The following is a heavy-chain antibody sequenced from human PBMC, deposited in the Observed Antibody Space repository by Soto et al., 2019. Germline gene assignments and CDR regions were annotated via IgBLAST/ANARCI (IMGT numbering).Heavy chain of an antibody. CDR1: GYTFTSYY. CDR3: ARDRAQDDNWFDP. V-gene: IGHV1-46*01. Sequence: QVQLVQSGAEVKKPGASVKVSCKASGYTFTSYYMHWVRQAPGQGLEWMGIINPSGGSTSYAQKFQRRVTMTMDTSTSTVYMELSSLRSEDTAVYYCARDRAQDDNWFDPWGQGTLVTVSS. CDR2: INPSGGST. J-gene: IGHJ5*02.